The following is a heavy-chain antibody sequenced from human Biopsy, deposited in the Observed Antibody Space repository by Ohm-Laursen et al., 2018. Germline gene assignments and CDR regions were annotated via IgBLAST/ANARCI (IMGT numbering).Heavy chain of an antibody. Sequence: SLRPSCAAPGFMFSSYGMHWVRQAPGKGLEWVAVIYYDGLNKEYADSVKGRFTISRDNSKNTLFLRMNSLRAEDTAVYYCARDGIVVVPAAFHLDNWGPGTLVTVSS. CDR2: IYYDGLNK. D-gene: IGHD2-2*01. CDR3: ARDGIVVVPAAFHLDN. V-gene: IGHV3-33*01. J-gene: IGHJ4*02. CDR1: GFMFSSYG.